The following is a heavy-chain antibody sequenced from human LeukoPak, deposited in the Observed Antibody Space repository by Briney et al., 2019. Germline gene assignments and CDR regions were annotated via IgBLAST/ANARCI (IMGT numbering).Heavy chain of an antibody. CDR1: GGTFSSYA. J-gene: IGHJ6*03. Sequence: SVTVSCKASGGTFSSYAISWVRQAPGQGLEWMGGIIPIFGTANYAQKFQGRVTITTDESTSTAYMELSSLRSEDTAVYYCARSYSSSWDYYYYMDVWGKGTTVTVSS. CDR3: ARSYSSSWDYYYYMDV. D-gene: IGHD6-13*01. CDR2: IIPIFGTA. V-gene: IGHV1-69*05.